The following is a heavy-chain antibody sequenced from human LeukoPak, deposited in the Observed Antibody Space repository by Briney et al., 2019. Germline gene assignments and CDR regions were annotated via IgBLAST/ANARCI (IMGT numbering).Heavy chain of an antibody. CDR3: ARPTDAYSGYEDY. CDR2: IYPGDSDT. J-gene: IGHJ4*02. D-gene: IGHD5-12*01. Sequence: GESLQISCKGSGYSFTSYWIGWVRQMPGKGLEWMGIIYPGDSDTRYSPSFQGQVTISADKSISTAYLQWSSLKASDTAMYYCARPTDAYSGYEDYWGQGTLVTVSS. V-gene: IGHV5-51*01. CDR1: GYSFTSYW.